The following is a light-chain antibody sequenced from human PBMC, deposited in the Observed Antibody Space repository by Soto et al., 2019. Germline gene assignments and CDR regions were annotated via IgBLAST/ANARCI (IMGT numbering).Light chain of an antibody. CDR1: SSNIGAGYD. Sequence: QSVLTQPPSVSGAPGQRVTISCTGSSSNIGAGYDVQWYQQLPGAAPRLLIFGNTNRPSGVPDRFSGSRSDTSASLAISGLQAEDEADYYCQSYDISLSVSVVFGGGTKLTVL. V-gene: IGLV1-40*01. CDR2: GNT. CDR3: QSYDISLSVSVV. J-gene: IGLJ2*01.